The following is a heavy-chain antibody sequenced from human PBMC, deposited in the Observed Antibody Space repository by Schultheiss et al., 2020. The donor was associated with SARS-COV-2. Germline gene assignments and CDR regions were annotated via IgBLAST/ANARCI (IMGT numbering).Heavy chain of an antibody. V-gene: IGHV4-59*12. Sequence: SETLSLTCTVSGGSISSYYWSWIRQPPGKGLEWIGYIYYSGSTNYNPSLKSRVTISVDTSKNQFSLKLSSVTAADTAVYYCAIEEPNRDGYNLDVDYWGQGTLVTVS. CDR2: IYYSGST. D-gene: IGHD5-24*01. CDR1: GGSISSYY. CDR3: AIEEPNRDGYNLDVDY. J-gene: IGHJ4*02.